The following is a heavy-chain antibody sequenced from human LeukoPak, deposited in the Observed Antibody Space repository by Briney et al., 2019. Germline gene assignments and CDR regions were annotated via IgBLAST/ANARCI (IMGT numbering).Heavy chain of an antibody. Sequence: PGGSLRLSCTASGFTFGDYAMSWVRQAPGKGLEWVGFIRSKAYGGTTEYAASVKGRFTISRDDSKSIAYLQMNSLRAEDTAVYYCARDDPGGTVFDYWGQGTLVTVSS. CDR3: ARDDPGGTVFDY. CDR1: GFTFGDYA. J-gene: IGHJ4*02. CDR2: IRSKAYGGTT. D-gene: IGHD1-14*01. V-gene: IGHV3-49*04.